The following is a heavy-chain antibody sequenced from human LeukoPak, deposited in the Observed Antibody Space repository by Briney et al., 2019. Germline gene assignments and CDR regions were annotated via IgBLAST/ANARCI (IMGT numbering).Heavy chain of an antibody. D-gene: IGHD5-18*01. V-gene: IGHV3-11*04. CDR2: ISSSGSTI. J-gene: IGHJ4*02. CDR3: AKEGYSYGWSFDY. CDR1: GFTFSDYY. Sequence: GGSLRLSCAASGFTFSDYYMSWIRQAPGKGLEWVSYISSSGSTIYYADSVKGRFTISRDNSKNTLYLQMNSLRAEDTAVYYCAKEGYSYGWSFDYWGQATLVTVSS.